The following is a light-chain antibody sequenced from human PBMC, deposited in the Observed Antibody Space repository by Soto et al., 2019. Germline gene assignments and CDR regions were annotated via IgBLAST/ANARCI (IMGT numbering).Light chain of an antibody. CDR3: QSSDTALHVYVV. V-gene: IGLV1-40*01. CDR2: GDT. J-gene: IGLJ2*01. Sequence: QSVLTQPPSVSGAPGQRVTISCTGSSSNIGAGYDVHWYQQLPGTAPKLLIYGDTNRPSGVPDRLSGSKSATSASLVITGLQAEDEADYYCQSSDTALHVYVVFGGGTKLTVL. CDR1: SSNIGAGYD.